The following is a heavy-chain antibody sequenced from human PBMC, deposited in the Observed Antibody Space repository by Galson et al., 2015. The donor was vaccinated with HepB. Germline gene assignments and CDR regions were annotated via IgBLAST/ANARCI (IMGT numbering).Heavy chain of an antibody. CDR1: GGTFSTNT. J-gene: IGHJ4*02. Sequence: SVKVSCKASGGTFSTNTISWVRQAPGQGLEWMGRIIPILGIANYAQKFQGRVTITAGKSTSTAYMELSSLRSEDTAVYYCASPNYYDSSGYFDYWGQGTLVTVSS. CDR3: ASPNYYDSSGYFDY. CDR2: IIPILGIA. V-gene: IGHV1-69*02. D-gene: IGHD3-22*01.